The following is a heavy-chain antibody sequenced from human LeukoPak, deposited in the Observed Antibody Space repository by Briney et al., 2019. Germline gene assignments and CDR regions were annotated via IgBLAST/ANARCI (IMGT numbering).Heavy chain of an antibody. J-gene: IGHJ4*02. Sequence: GASVKVSCKASGYTFTSYGISWVRQAPGQGLEWMGWISAYNGNTNYAQKLQGRVTMTTDTSTSTAYMELRSLRSDYTAVYYCAREGPTWLVDPLDYWGQGTLVTVSS. V-gene: IGHV1-18*01. CDR3: AREGPTWLVDPLDY. CDR1: GYTFTSYG. CDR2: ISAYNGNT. D-gene: IGHD6-19*01.